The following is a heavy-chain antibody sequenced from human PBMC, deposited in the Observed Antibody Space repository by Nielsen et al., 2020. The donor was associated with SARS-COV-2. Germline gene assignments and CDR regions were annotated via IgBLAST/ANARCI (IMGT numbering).Heavy chain of an antibody. J-gene: IGHJ4*02. CDR1: GYTVSGYY. V-gene: IGHV1-2*06. CDR2: INPSSGGT. Sequence: ASVKVSCKASGYTVSGYYFHWVRQAPGQGLEWMGRINPSSGGTNRAQKFKGRVTMTRDTSISTVYMELTSLRSDDTAVYYCARDPRNLGFGLDWGQGTLVTVSS. D-gene: IGHD3-10*01. CDR3: ARDPRNLGFGLD.